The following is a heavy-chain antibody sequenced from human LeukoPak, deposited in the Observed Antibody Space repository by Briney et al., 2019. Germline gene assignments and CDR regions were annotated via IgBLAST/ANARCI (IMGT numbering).Heavy chain of an antibody. V-gene: IGHV4-39*07. CDR1: GGTISSSSYY. J-gene: IGHJ4*02. CDR2: IYYSGST. D-gene: IGHD3-22*01. Sequence: PSETLSLTCTVSGGTISSSSYYWGWIRQPPGKGLEWIGSIYYSGSTYYNPSLKSRVTISVDTSKNQFSLKLSSVTAADTAVYYCARTFYSEGYYDSSGHWGQGTLVTVSS. CDR3: ARTFYSEGYYDSSGH.